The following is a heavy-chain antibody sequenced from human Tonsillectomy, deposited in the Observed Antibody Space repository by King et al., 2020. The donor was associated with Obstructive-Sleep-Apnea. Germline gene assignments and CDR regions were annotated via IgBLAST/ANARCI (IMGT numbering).Heavy chain of an antibody. D-gene: IGHD4-11*01. CDR3: AGPDSNTRGWTFDY. J-gene: IGHJ4*02. Sequence: QLQESGPGLVKPSGTLSLTCAVSGGSISSSNWWSWVRQPPGNGLEWIGEIYHSGSTNYNPSLKSRVTISVDKSKNQFSLQLSSVTAADTAVYYCAGPDSNTRGWTFDYWGQGTLVTVSS. CDR1: GGSISSSNW. V-gene: IGHV4-4*02. CDR2: IYHSGST.